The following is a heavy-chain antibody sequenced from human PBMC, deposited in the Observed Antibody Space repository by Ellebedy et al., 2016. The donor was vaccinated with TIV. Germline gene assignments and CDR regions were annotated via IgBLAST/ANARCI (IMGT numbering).Heavy chain of an antibody. CDR2: ISYDGNKT. J-gene: IGHJ6*03. CDR1: GSTFSDYA. Sequence: GESLKISCAASGSTFSDYAMHWVRQAPGKGLEWAALISYDGNKTDYADSVKGRFTISRDNSKNTLYLQMNSLRAEDTAVYYCAKGPTTRYYYMDVWGKGTTVTVSS. CDR3: AKGPTTRYYYMDV. D-gene: IGHD1-26*01. V-gene: IGHV3-30-3*01.